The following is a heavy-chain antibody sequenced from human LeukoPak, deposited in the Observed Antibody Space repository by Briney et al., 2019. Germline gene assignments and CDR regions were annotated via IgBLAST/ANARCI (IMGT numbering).Heavy chain of an antibody. D-gene: IGHD6-13*01. CDR3: AVLAYSSSWYLFDY. CDR1: GGSISSGGFS. V-gene: IGHV4-30-2*01. CDR2: IYHSGST. J-gene: IGHJ4*02. Sequence: SQTLSLTCAVSGGSISSGGFSWSWIRQPPGKGLECIGYIYHSGSTYYNPSLKSRVTISADRSKNQFSLKLSSVTAADTAVYYCAVLAYSSSWYLFDYWGQGTLVTVSS.